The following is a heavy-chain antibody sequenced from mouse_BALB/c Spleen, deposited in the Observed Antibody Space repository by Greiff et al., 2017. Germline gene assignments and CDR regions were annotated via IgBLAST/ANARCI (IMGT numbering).Heavy chain of an antibody. J-gene: IGHJ3*01. D-gene: IGHD1-1*01. CDR1: GYNFTSYW. Sequence: QVQLQQPGAELVKPGTSVKLSCKASGYNFTSYWINWVKLRPGQGLEWIGDIYPGSGSTNYNEKFKSKATLTVDTSSSTAYMQLSSLASEDSALYYCARWDYGSSLFAYWGQGTLVTVSA. V-gene: IGHV1-55*01. CDR3: ARWDYGSSLFAY. CDR2: IYPGSGST.